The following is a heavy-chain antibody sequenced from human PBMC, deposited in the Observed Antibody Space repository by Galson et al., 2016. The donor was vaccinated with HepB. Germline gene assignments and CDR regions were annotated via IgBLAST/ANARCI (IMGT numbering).Heavy chain of an antibody. CDR2: INADNGNT. Sequence: SVKVSCKASGYSFTSYNIHWVRQAPGQRPDWMGWINADNGNTEYSQKFQGRVTITRDTSANTVYMELNSLKTEDTATYYCTGIRSPGGTVYYYMDVWGKGTTVTVSS. CDR3: TGIRSPGGTVYYYMDV. J-gene: IGHJ6*03. D-gene: IGHD6-13*01. CDR1: GYSFTSYN. V-gene: IGHV1-3*01.